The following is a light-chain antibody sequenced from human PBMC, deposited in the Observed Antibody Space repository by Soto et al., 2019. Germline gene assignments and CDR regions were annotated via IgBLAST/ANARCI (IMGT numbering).Light chain of an antibody. Sequence: DIVMTQSPDSLAVSLGERATINCKSSQSVLYSSNNKNYLAWYQQKPGQPPKLLIYWASTRESGVPDRFSGSGSGTDFTLTISRLQAEDVAVYYRQQYYGLPLTFGGGTNVEIK. CDR3: QQYYGLPLT. CDR2: WAS. V-gene: IGKV4-1*01. CDR1: QSVLYSSNNKNY. J-gene: IGKJ4*01.